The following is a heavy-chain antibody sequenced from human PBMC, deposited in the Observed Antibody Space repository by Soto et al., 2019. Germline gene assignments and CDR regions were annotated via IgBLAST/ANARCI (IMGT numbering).Heavy chain of an antibody. Sequence: QVQLVESGGGVVQPGRSLRLSCAASGFTFSSYGMHWVRQAPGKGLEWVAVISYDGSNKYYADSVKGRFTISRDNSKNTXXLHMTRLRAEDTAVYYCAKDWGSPGYSRGWYGFDYWGQGTLVTVSS. J-gene: IGHJ4*02. CDR3: AKDWGSPGYSRGWYGFDY. D-gene: IGHD6-19*01. V-gene: IGHV3-30*18. CDR1: GFTFSSYG. CDR2: ISYDGSNK.